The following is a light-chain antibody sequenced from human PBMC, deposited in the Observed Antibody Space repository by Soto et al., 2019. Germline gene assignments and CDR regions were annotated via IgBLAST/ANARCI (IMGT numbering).Light chain of an antibody. V-gene: IGKV3-20*01. CDR1: QSVNSNY. J-gene: IGKJ1*01. Sequence: EIVLTQSPGTLSLSPGERATLSCRASQSVNSNYLAWYQQRPGQAPRLLIHGASSRATGIPDRFSGSGSGTDFILTISRLEPEDFAVYYCQQMRTFGQGTKVEIK. CDR3: QQMRT. CDR2: GAS.